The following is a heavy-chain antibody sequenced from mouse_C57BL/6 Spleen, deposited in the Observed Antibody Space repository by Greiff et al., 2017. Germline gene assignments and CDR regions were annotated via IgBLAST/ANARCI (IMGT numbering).Heavy chain of an antibody. D-gene: IGHD1-1*01. Sequence: VQLKESGPGLVQPSQSLSITCTVSGFSFTSYGVHWVRQSPGKGLEWLGVIWSGGSTDYNAAFISRLSISKDNSKSQVFFKMNSLQADDTAIYYCATPLLLRSFYYAMDYWGQGTSVTVSS. CDR2: IWSGGST. J-gene: IGHJ4*01. CDR3: ATPLLLRSFYYAMDY. CDR1: GFSFTSYG. V-gene: IGHV2-2*01.